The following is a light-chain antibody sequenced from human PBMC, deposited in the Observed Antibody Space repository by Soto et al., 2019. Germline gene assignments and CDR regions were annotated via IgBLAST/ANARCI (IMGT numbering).Light chain of an antibody. CDR1: SSNIGNNY. V-gene: IGLV1-51*02. CDR3: GTWDSSLSAYV. J-gene: IGLJ1*01. Sequence: QSALTQPPSLSAVPGQKVTISCSGSSSNIGNNYVSWYQQLPGTAPKLLIYENNKRPSGIPDRFSGSKSGTSATLGITGLQTGDEADYYRGTWDSSLSAYVFGTGTKVTVL. CDR2: ENN.